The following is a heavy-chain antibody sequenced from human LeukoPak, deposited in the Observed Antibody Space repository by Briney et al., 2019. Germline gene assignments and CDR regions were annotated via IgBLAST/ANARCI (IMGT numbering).Heavy chain of an antibody. CDR3: ARDGYNSGGFDY. Sequence: GGSLRLSCAASGFTVSSNYMSWVRQAPGKGLEWVSVIYSGGSTYYADSVKGRFTISRDNSKNSLYLQMNSLRAEDTAVYYCARDGYNSGGFDYWGQGTLVTVSS. V-gene: IGHV3-53*01. D-gene: IGHD5-24*01. CDR2: IYSGGST. J-gene: IGHJ4*02. CDR1: GFTVSSNY.